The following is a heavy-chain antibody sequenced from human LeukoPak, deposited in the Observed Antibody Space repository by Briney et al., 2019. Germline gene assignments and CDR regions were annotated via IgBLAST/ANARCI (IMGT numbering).Heavy chain of an antibody. CDR3: ARHPPWSSSNWFDP. V-gene: IGHV4-34*01. Sequence: PETLSLTCGVYGKSFSGYYWSWIRQPPGKGLEWIGEINHSGSTKYNASLKSRVTISVDTSKNQFSLKLASVTAADTAVYYCARHPPWSSSNWFDPWGQGTLVTVSS. CDR1: GKSFSGYY. D-gene: IGHD6-6*01. CDR2: INHSGST. J-gene: IGHJ5*02.